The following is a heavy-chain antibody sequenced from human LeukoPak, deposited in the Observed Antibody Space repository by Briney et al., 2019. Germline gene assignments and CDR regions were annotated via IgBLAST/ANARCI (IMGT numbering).Heavy chain of an antibody. CDR2: ISNSSSTI. V-gene: IGHV3-48*01. J-gene: IGHJ3*02. Sequence: GGSLRLSCAASGFTFSSYSMNWVRQAPGKGLEWVSYISNSSSTIYYADSVKGRFTISRDNAKNSLYLQMNSLRAEDTAVYYCARGSLDAFDIWGQRTMVTVSS. CDR1: GFTFSSYS. CDR3: ARGSLDAFDI.